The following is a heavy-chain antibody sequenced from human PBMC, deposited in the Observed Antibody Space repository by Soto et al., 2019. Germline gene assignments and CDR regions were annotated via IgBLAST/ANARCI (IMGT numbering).Heavy chain of an antibody. CDR1: GGSISSGDYY. Sequence: PSETLSLTCTVSGGSISSGDYYWSWIRQPPGKGLEWIGYIYYSGSTYYNPSLKSRVTISVDTSKNQFSLKLSSVTAADTAVYYCARVPYGSGSYGIDPWGQGTLVTVSS. CDR2: IYYSGST. V-gene: IGHV4-30-4*01. J-gene: IGHJ5*02. CDR3: ARVPYGSGSYGIDP. D-gene: IGHD3-10*01.